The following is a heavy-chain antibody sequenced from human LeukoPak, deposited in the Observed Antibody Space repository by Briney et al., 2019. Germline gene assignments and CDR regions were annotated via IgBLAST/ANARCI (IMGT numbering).Heavy chain of an antibody. V-gene: IGHV1-69*05. CDR3: ARELSGSSWGAFDI. J-gene: IGHJ3*02. D-gene: IGHD6-13*01. CDR2: IIPIFGTA. CDR1: GGTFSSYA. Sequence: ASVKVSCKASGGTFSSYAISWVRQAPRQGLEWMGGIIPIFGTANYAQKFQGRVTITTDESTSTAYMELSSLRSEDTAVYYCARELSGSSWGAFDIWGQGTMVTVSS.